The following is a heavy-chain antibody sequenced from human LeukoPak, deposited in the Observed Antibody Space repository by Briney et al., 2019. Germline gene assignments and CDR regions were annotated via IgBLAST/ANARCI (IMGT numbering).Heavy chain of an antibody. V-gene: IGHV3-9*01. CDR1: GFTFDDYA. D-gene: IGHD2-15*01. J-gene: IGHJ4*02. CDR3: AKDISAATLWYYFDY. Sequence: GRSLRLSCAASGFTFDDYAMHWVRQAPGKGLEWVSGISWNSGSIGYADSVKGRFTISRDNAKNSLYLQMNSLRAEDTALYYCAKDISAATLWYYFDYWGQGTLVTVSS. CDR2: ISWNSGSI.